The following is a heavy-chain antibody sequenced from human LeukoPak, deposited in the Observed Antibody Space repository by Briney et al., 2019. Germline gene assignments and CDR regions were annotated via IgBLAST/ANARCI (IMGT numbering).Heavy chain of an antibody. J-gene: IGHJ4*02. CDR2: IKEDGSEE. CDR3: ATYKNGYKRRYFDY. CDR1: GFTFGSYW. Sequence: GGSLRLSCAASGFTFGSYWMSWVRQAPGKGLEWVANIKEDGSEEYYVDSAKGRFTISRDNAKNSLYLQMNRLRAEDTAVYYCATYKNGYKRRYFDYWGRGTLVTVSS. V-gene: IGHV3-7*01. D-gene: IGHD5-24*01.